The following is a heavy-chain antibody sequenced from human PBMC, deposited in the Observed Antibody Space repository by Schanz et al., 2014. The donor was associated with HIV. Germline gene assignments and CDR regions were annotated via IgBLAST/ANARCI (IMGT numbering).Heavy chain of an antibody. CDR3: ATRQGIVSSFEN. D-gene: IGHD3-16*02. CDR2: IIPLSGTT. CDR1: GGRMREKH. J-gene: IGHJ1*01. V-gene: IGHV1-69*01. Sequence: QVHLEQSGAEVRKRGKMRKVSCKTSGGRMREKHISWVRQAPGQGLEWMGGIIPLSGTTSYARKFQGRVTITADESTSTAYMEVSRLSPDDTAVYYCATRQGIVSSFENWGQGSLVTVSS.